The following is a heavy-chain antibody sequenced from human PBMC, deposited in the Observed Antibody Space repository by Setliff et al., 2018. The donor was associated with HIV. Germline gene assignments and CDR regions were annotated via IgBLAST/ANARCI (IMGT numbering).Heavy chain of an antibody. V-gene: IGHV1-18*01. J-gene: IGHJ5*02. D-gene: IGHD2-2*01. CDR2: IGSYSGYT. CDR3: VRGHCNSDKCWYTWFDP. CDR1: GYSFRNYG. Sequence: ASVKVSFKAPGYSFRNYGISWVRQAPGQGLEWMGWIGSYSGYTIYAQKFQDRLTMTTDTSTTTASMELRSLRSDDTAVYYCVRGHCNSDKCWYTWFDPWGQGTLVTVSS.